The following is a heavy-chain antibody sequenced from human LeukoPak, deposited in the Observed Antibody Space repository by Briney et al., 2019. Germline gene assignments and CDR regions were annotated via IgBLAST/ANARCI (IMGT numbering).Heavy chain of an antibody. J-gene: IGHJ6*03. CDR1: GYTFTSYG. Sequence: GESLKISCKASGYTFTSYGISWVRQAPGQGLEWMGWISAYNGNTNYAQKLQGRVTMTTDTSTSTAYMELRSLRSDDTAVYYCAREGPNAYYDFWSGYYHYYYYMDVWGKGTTVTVSS. CDR3: AREGPNAYYDFWSGYYHYYYYMDV. CDR2: ISAYNGNT. V-gene: IGHV1-18*01. D-gene: IGHD3-3*01.